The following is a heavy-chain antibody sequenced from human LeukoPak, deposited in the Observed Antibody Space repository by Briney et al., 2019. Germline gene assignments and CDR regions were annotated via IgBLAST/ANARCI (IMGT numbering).Heavy chain of an antibody. J-gene: IGHJ4*02. CDR1: GGSFSGYY. CDR3: ARWGRGLRLFWPHFYFDY. Sequence: SETLSLTCAVYGGSFSGYYWSWIRQPPGKGLEWIGEINHSGSTNYNPSLKSRVTISVDTSKNQFSLKLSSVTAADTAVYYCARWGRGLRLFWPHFYFDYWGQGTLVTVFS. D-gene: IGHD5-12*01. CDR2: INHSGST. V-gene: IGHV4-34*01.